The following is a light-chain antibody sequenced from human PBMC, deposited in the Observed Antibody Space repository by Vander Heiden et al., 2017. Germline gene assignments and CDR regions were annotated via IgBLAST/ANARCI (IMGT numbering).Light chain of an antibody. CDR2: WAS. Sequence: DIVVTQSPDYLAVSLAERATISGKSSQSIFHRPTSRNYLAWYQQKPGQPPKLLIYWASTRESGVPDRIGGGGSGTDFALTISRVQAEDVAFYYCQQYERVLYTFGQGTQLEIK. J-gene: IGKJ2*01. CDR1: QSIFHRPTSRNY. V-gene: IGKV4-1*01. CDR3: QQYERVLYT.